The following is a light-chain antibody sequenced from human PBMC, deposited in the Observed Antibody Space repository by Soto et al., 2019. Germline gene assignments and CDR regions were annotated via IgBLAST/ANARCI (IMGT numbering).Light chain of an antibody. CDR3: QQYGSSPLT. V-gene: IGKV3-20*01. J-gene: IGKJ4*01. CDR1: QSVSSSY. Sequence: TQSPATLSLSPGERATLSCRASQSVSSSYLAWYQQKPGQAPRLLIYGASSRATGIPDRFSGSGSGTDFTITISRLEPEDFEVYYCQQYGSSPLTFGGGTKVDIK. CDR2: GAS.